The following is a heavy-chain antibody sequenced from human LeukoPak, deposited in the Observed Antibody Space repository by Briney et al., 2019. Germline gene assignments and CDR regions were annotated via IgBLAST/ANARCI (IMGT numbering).Heavy chain of an antibody. Sequence: QTGGSLRLSCAASGFTFSSYWINWVRQAPGKGLEWVANIKQDGSEKHYVDSVKGRFTISRDNAKNSLYLQMNSPRADDTAVYYCARLYSSSVNFWGQGTMVTVSS. V-gene: IGHV3-7*01. CDR1: GFTFSSYW. D-gene: IGHD6-13*01. J-gene: IGHJ4*02. CDR2: IKQDGSEK. CDR3: ARLYSSSVNF.